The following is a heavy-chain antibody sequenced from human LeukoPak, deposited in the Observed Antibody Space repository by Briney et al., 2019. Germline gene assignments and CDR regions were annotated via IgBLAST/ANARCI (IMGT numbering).Heavy chain of an antibody. CDR2: INPNSGGT. CDR3: ARGLGGYSYGNGEI. J-gene: IGHJ4*02. V-gene: IGHV1-2*02. D-gene: IGHD5-18*01. CDR1: GYTFTGYY. Sequence: GASVKVSCKASGYTFTGYYMHWVRQAPGQGLEWMGWINPNSGGTNYAQKFQGRVTMTRDTSISTAYMELSSVTAADTAVYYCARGLGGYSYGNGEIWGQGTLVTVSS.